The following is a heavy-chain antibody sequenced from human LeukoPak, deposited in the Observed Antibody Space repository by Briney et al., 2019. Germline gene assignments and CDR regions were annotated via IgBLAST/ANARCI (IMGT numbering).Heavy chain of an antibody. CDR3: AKSYSYYHMDD. Sequence: GGSLRLSCAASGFTFSSYEMNWVRQAPGKGLEWVSYISSSGSTIYYADSVKGRFTISRDNTKNTLYLQMNSLRGDDTAVYYCAKSYSYYHMDDWGKGTSVTASS. CDR1: GFTFSSYE. CDR2: ISSSGSTI. J-gene: IGHJ6*03. V-gene: IGHV3-48*03.